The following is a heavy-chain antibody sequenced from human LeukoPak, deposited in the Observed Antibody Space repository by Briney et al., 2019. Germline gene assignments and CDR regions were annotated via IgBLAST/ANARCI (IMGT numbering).Heavy chain of an antibody. J-gene: IGHJ4*02. CDR2: IYYSGST. Sequence: PSETLSLTCTVSGVSISSYYWSWIRQPPWKGLEWIGYIYYSGSTNYNPSLKSRVTISVDTSKNQFSLKLSSVTAADTAVYYCARSGVGYCSGGSCFPSHWGQGTLVTVSS. CDR3: ARSGVGYCSGGSCFPSH. V-gene: IGHV4-59*01. D-gene: IGHD2-15*01. CDR1: GVSISSYY.